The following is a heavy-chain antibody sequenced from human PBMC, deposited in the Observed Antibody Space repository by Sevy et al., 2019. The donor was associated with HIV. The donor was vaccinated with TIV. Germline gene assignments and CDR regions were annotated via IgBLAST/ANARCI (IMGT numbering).Heavy chain of an antibody. CDR3: AREIGWPINWFDP. Sequence: GGSLRLSCAASGFTFSSYAMHWVRQAPGKGLEWVAVISDDGSNKYYADSVKGRFTISRDNSKNTLYLQMNSLRAEDTAVYYCAREIGWPINWFDPWGQGTLVTVSS. CDR2: ISDDGSNK. V-gene: IGHV3-30-3*01. J-gene: IGHJ5*02. D-gene: IGHD6-19*01. CDR1: GFTFSSYA.